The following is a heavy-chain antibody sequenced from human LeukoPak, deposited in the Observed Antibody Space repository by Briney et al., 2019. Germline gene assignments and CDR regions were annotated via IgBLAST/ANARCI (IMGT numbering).Heavy chain of an antibody. D-gene: IGHD3-10*01. J-gene: IGHJ4*02. CDR2: IYPGDSDT. V-gene: IGHV5-51*01. Sequence: GESLKISWKGSGYSFTSYWIGWVGQMHGKGLEWMGIIYPGDSDTRYSPSFQGQVTISADKSISTAYLQWSSLKASDTAMYYCARRGIIMVRGVDYWGQGTLVTVSS. CDR3: ARRGIIMVRGVDY. CDR1: GYSFTSYW.